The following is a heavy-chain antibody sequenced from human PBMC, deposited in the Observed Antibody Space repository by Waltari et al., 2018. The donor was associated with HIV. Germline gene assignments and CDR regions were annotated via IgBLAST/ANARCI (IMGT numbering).Heavy chain of an antibody. CDR3: ARGRYCSSTSCYGLGY. Sequence: QVQLVQSGAEVKKPGASVKVSCKASGYTFTSYAMHWVRQAPGQRLEWMGWINAGNGNTKYSQKFQGRVTITRDTSASTAYMELSSLRSEDTAVYYCARGRYCSSTSCYGLGYWGQGTLVTVSS. J-gene: IGHJ4*02. V-gene: IGHV1-3*01. CDR2: INAGNGNT. CDR1: GYTFTSYA. D-gene: IGHD2-2*01.